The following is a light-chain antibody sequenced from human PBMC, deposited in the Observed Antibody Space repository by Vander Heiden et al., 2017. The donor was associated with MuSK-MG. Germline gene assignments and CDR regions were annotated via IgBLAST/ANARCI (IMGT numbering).Light chain of an antibody. Sequence: SELTQPPSVAVSPGQTASITCSGDKLGDKYACWYQQKPGQSPVLVIYQDSKRPSGIPERFSGSNSGNTATLTISGTQAMDEADYYCQAWDSSLVVFGGGTKLTVL. J-gene: IGLJ2*01. CDR1: KLGDKY. CDR3: QAWDSSLVV. CDR2: QDS. V-gene: IGLV3-1*01.